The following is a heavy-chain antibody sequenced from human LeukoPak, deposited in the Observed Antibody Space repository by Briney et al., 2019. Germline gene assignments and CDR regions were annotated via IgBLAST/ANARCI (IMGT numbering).Heavy chain of an antibody. CDR3: ARDSIAAAGGDAFDI. Sequence: GGSLRLSCAASGFTFSSYSMNWVRQAPGKGLEWVSSTSSSSSYIYYADSVKGRFTISRDNAKNSLYLQMNSLRAEDTAVYYCARDSIAAAGGDAFDIWGQGTMVTVSS. V-gene: IGHV3-21*01. CDR2: TSSSSSYI. J-gene: IGHJ3*02. CDR1: GFTFSSYS. D-gene: IGHD6-13*01.